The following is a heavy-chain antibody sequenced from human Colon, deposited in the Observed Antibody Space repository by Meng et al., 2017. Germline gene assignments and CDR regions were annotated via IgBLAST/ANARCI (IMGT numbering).Heavy chain of an antibody. Sequence: QAPLQEPGPVLVTPSDTLSLTCSVSGYSISSSNWWVWIRQPPGKGLEWIGYIYYSGSTDYNPSLKSRVTMSVDTSKNQFSLKLSSVTAVDTAVYYCARKRDGYNPFDDWGQGTLVTVSS. J-gene: IGHJ4*02. CDR3: ARKRDGYNPFDD. D-gene: IGHD5-24*01. CDR2: IYYSGST. V-gene: IGHV4-28*01. CDR1: GYSISSSNW.